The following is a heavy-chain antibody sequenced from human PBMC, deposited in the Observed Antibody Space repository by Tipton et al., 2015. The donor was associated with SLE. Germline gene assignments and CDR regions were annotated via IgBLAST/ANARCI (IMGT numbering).Heavy chain of an antibody. CDR1: GGSFSGYY. J-gene: IGHJ1*01. Sequence: TLSLTCAVYGGSFSGYYWSWIRQPPGKGLEWIGEINHSGSTNYNPSLKSRVTISVDTSKNQFSLKLSSVTAADTAVYYCARGVGGGYYDFWSGYYSYFQHWGQGTLVTVSS. V-gene: IGHV4-34*01. D-gene: IGHD3-3*01. CDR2: INHSGST. CDR3: ARGVGGGYYDFWSGYYSYFQH.